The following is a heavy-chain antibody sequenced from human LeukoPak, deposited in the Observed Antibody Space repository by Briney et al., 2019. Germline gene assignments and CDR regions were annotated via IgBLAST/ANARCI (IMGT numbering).Heavy chain of an antibody. V-gene: IGHV5-51*01. Sequence: LGESLKISCKGSGYSFTTYWIGWVRQMPGKGLEWMGIIYPGDSDTRYSPSFQGQVTISADKSTDTAYLQWSSLKASDTAMYYCARQEYCSGGSCYTWFDPWGQGTLVTVSS. D-gene: IGHD2-15*01. CDR3: ARQEYCSGGSCYTWFDP. CDR2: IYPGDSDT. J-gene: IGHJ5*02. CDR1: GYSFTTYW.